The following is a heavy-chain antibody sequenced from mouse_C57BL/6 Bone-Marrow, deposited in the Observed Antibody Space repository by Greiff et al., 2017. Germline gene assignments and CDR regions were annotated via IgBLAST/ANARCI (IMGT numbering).Heavy chain of an antibody. V-gene: IGHV1-59*01. CDR1: GYTFPSYW. D-gene: IGHD3-2*02. CDR2: IDPSDSYP. Sequence: VQLQQPGAELVRPGTSVKLSCKASGYTFPSYWMHWVKQRPGQGLEWIGVIDPSDSYPNYNQKFKGKATLTVDTSSSTAYMQLSSLTSEDSAVYYCALTAQAMDDWGQGTSVTVSS. J-gene: IGHJ4*01. CDR3: ALTAQAMDD.